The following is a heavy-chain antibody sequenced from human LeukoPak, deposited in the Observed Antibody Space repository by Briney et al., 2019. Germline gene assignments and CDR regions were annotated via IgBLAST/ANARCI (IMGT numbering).Heavy chain of an antibody. CDR2: IYHSGST. J-gene: IGHJ3*02. CDR3: ARGYYDILTGYSSEAPDAFDI. CDR1: GGSISSSNW. V-gene: IGHV4-4*02. D-gene: IGHD3-9*01. Sequence: SGTLSLTCAVSGGSISSSNWWSWVRQPPGKGLEWIGEIYHSGSTNYNPSLKSRVTISVDKSKNQFSLKLSSVTAADTAVYYCARGYYDILTGYSSEAPDAFDIWGQGTMVTVSS.